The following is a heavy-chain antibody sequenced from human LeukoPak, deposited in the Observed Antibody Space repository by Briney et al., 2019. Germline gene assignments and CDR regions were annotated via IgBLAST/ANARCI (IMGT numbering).Heavy chain of an antibody. V-gene: IGHV1-18*01. CDR3: ARVVYYDSSGFFDY. Sequence: ALVKVSCKASGYTFTSYGISWVRQAPGQGLEWMGWISAYNGNTNYAQKLQGRVTMTTDTSTSTAYMELRSPRSDDTAVYYCARVVYYDSSGFFDYWGQGTLVTVSS. CDR2: ISAYNGNT. CDR1: GYTFTSYG. D-gene: IGHD3-22*01. J-gene: IGHJ4*02.